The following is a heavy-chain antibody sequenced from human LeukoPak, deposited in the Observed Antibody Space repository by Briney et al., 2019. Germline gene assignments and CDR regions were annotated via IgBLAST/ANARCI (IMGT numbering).Heavy chain of an antibody. D-gene: IGHD2-15*01. V-gene: IGHV3-21*01. CDR3: ARDPQYCSGGSCYSFDY. Sequence: KTGGSLRLSCAASGFTFSTYSMNWVRQAPGKGLEWVSSIISSSSYIYYADSVKGRFTISRDNAKNSLYLQMNSLRAEDTAVYYCARDPQYCSGGSCYSFDYWGQGTLVTLSS. CDR2: IISSSSYI. J-gene: IGHJ4*02. CDR1: GFTFSTYS.